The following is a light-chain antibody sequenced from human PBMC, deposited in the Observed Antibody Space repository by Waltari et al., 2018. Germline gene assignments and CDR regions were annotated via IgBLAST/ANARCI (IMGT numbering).Light chain of an antibody. CDR3: SSYTPSNAPGV. CDR2: EVS. Sequence: QSALTQPASVPGSPGQSITISCTGTDSDVGAYNFVSWYRQHPGKAPHLIIYEVSERPPGISARFSGPKSDTTAALTFAGLQADDEAVYYCSSYTPSNAPGVFGTGTKVTVL. J-gene: IGLJ1*01. CDR1: DSDVGAYNF. V-gene: IGLV2-14*01.